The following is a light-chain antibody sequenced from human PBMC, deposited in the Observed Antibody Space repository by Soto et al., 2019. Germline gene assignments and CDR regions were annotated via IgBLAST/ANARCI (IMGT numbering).Light chain of an antibody. CDR1: QSISNH. Sequence: DIQMTQSPSSLSASVEDRVIITCRASQSISNHLNWYQQKPGKAPKLLIFAASSLQSGVPSRFSGSRSGPHFTLTISSLQPEDFATYYCQQSYSSPPTFGKGNKVDI. J-gene: IGKJ1*01. CDR2: AAS. CDR3: QQSYSSPPT. V-gene: IGKV1-39*01.